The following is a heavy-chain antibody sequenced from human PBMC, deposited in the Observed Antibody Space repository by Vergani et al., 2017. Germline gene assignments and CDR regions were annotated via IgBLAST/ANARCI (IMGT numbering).Heavy chain of an antibody. J-gene: IGHJ6*03. D-gene: IGHD6-13*01. Sequence: QLQLQESGPGLVKPSETLSLTCTVYGGSFSGYYWSWIRQPPGKGLEWIGEINHSGSTNYNPSLKSRVTISGDTSKNQFALKLSSVTAADTAVYYCARGGTTYSSSWYDYYYYYMDVWGKGTTVTVSS. CDR1: GGSFSGYY. CDR2: INHSGST. V-gene: IGHV4-34*01. CDR3: ARGGTTYSSSWYDYYYYYMDV.